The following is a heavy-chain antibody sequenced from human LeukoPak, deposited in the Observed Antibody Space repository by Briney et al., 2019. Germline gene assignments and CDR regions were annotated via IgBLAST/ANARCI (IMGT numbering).Heavy chain of an antibody. D-gene: IGHD2-21*02. J-gene: IGHJ4*02. CDR2: IKQDGSEK. V-gene: IGHV3-7*01. CDR1: GFTFSSYW. Sequence: PGGSLRLSCAASGFTFSSYWMSWVRQAPGKGLEWVANIKQDGSEKYYVDSVKGRFTISRDNAKNSLYLQMNSLRAEDTAVYYCARSIVVVTAIPDYWGRGTLVTVSS. CDR3: ARSIVVVTAIPDY.